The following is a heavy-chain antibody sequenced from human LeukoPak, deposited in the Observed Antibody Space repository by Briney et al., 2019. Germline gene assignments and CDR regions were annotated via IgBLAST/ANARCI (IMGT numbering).Heavy chain of an antibody. CDR3: ASHYYYDSSGYLHY. Sequence: SGTLSLTCAVSGGSISSSNWWSWVRQPPGKGLEWIGEIYHSGSTNYNPSLKSRVTISVDKSKNQFSLKVRSVTAADTAVYYCASHYYYDSSGYLHYWGQGILVTVSS. D-gene: IGHD3-22*01. J-gene: IGHJ4*02. CDR1: GGSISSSNW. V-gene: IGHV4-4*02. CDR2: IYHSGST.